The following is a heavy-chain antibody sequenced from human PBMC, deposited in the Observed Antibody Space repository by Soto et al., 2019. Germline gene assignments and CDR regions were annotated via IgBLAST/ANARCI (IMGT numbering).Heavy chain of an antibody. Sequence: QVQLQESGPGLVKPSQTLSLTCTVSGGSISSGGYYWSWIRQHPGKGLEWIGYIYYSGSTYYNPSLKRRVTISVYTSKNQFSLKLSSVTAADTAVYYGAGGLRRGGGIDVWGQGTTVTVSS. CDR2: IYYSGST. D-gene: IGHD3-3*01. J-gene: IGHJ6*02. V-gene: IGHV4-31*03. CDR1: GGSISSGGYY. CDR3: AGGLRRGGGIDV.